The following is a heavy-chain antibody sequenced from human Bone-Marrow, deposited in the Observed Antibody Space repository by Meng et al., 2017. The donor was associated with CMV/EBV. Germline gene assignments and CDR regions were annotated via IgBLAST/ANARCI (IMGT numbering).Heavy chain of an antibody. V-gene: IGHV1-69*08. CDR1: GGTFTSHT. D-gene: IGHD2/OR15-2a*01. Sequence: SVKVSCKAYGGTFTSHTIVWLRQAPGQGPEYMGRITPIVGPANYAQKFQGRFTITADKSPSTVYLELINLRFEDTAVYYCARYISPFSLDYWGQGTLVTVSS. CDR2: ITPIVGPA. J-gene: IGHJ4*02. CDR3: ARYISPFSLDY.